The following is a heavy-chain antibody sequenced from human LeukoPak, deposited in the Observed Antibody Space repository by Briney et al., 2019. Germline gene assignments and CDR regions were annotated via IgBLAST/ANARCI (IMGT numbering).Heavy chain of an antibody. D-gene: IGHD3-10*01. J-gene: IGHJ2*01. CDR1: GGSISASSYY. CDR2: IYYNGST. CDR3: ARDGITMVRDHSWYFDL. V-gene: IGHV4-39*02. Sequence: PSETLSLTCTVSGGSISASSYYWGWIRQPPGKGLQWIGSIYYNGSTYYNPSLKSRVIISIDTSKNQFSLKLSSVTAADTAVYYCARDGITMVRDHSWYFDLWGRGTLVTVSS.